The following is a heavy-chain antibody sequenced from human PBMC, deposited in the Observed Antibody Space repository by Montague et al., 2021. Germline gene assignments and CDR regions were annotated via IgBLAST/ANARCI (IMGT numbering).Heavy chain of an antibody. D-gene: IGHD7-27*01. Sequence: SETLSLTCSVSGGSVNGYDWSWIRQPPGKGLEWIGYMRSSGSPNYNPSFKSRLAISIDRSRNQFSLELSFVTAADTAIHFCGRDYWGSIDYWGQGILVTVSS. CDR1: GGSVNGYD. V-gene: IGHV4-59*02. CDR2: MRSSGSP. CDR3: GRDYWGSIDY. J-gene: IGHJ4*01.